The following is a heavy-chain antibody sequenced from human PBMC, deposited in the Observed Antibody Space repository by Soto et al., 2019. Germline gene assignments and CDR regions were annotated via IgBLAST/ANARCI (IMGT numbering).Heavy chain of an antibody. CDR1: GFKFTSYA. D-gene: IGHD2-21*01. CDR3: AKPIVGDGAEYFED. V-gene: IGHV3-23*01. J-gene: IGHJ1*01. CDR2: IGGSGKFK. Sequence: EVQLLDSGGGLAQPGGSLRLYCAATGFKFTSYAMRWVRQAPGKGLEWVSGIGGSGKFKHYADSVKGRFTLTRDNSNHTLFLQMASLKDDDTAVYFCAKPIVGDGAEYFEDWGQGTLVTVSS.